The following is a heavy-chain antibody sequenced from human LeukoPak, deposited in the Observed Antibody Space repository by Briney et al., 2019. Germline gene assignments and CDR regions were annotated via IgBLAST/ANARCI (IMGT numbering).Heavy chain of an antibody. Sequence: SETLSLTCTVSGGSISSSSYYWGWIRQPPGKGLEWIGSIYYSGSTYYNPSLKSRVTISVDTSKNQFSLKLSSVTAADTAVYYCARVNPYYYMDVWGKGTTVTVSS. CDR2: IYYSGST. J-gene: IGHJ6*03. CDR3: ARVNPYYYMDV. CDR1: GGSISSSSYY. V-gene: IGHV4-39*07.